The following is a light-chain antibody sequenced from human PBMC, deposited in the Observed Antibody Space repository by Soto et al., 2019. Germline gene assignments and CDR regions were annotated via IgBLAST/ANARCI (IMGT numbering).Light chain of an antibody. CDR2: QDT. CDR3: CSFAGRASVV. CDR1: SSDVGSYNL. Sequence: QSALTQPTSVSGSTGQSITISCTGTSSDVGSYNLVSWYQQHPGKAPKLMIYQDTKRPSGVSTRFSGSKSGNTASLTISGLQAEDEADYYCCSFAGRASVVFGGGTKVTV. J-gene: IGLJ2*01. V-gene: IGLV2-23*01.